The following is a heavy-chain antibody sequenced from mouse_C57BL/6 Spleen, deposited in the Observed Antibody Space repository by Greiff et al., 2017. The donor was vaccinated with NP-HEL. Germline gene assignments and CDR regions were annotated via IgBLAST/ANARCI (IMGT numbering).Heavy chain of an antibody. D-gene: IGHD2-4*01. J-gene: IGHJ4*01. V-gene: IGHV1-9*01. CDR2: ILPGSGST. CDR3: ARRRVYYDYDGRNYYAMDY. CDR1: GYTFTGYW. Sequence: QVQLKESGAELMKPGASVKLSCKATGYTFTGYWIEWVKQRPGHGLEWIGEILPGSGSTNYNEKFKGKATFTADTSSNTAYMQLSSLTTEDSAIYYCARRRVYYDYDGRNYYAMDYWGQGTSVTVSS.